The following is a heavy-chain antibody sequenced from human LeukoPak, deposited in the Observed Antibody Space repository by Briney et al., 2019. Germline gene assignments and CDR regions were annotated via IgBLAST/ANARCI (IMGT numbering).Heavy chain of an antibody. CDR2: ISSSSSYI. D-gene: IGHD2-2*02. CDR3: ARQYCSSTSCYTWDYYFDY. Sequence: PGGPLRLSCAASGFTFSSYSMNWVRQAPGKGLEWVSSISSSSSYIYYADSVKGRFTISRDNAKNSLYLQMNSLRAEDTAVYYCARQYCSSTSCYTWDYYFDYWGQGTLVTVSS. CDR1: GFTFSSYS. J-gene: IGHJ4*02. V-gene: IGHV3-21*01.